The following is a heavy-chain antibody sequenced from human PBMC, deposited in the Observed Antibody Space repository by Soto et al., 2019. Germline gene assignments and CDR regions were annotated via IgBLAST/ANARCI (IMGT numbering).Heavy chain of an antibody. V-gene: IGHV4-4*02. Sequence: PSETLSLTCTVSGDSISSSNWWSWVRQPPGKGLEWIGEIYHSGSTNYNPSLKGRVTISLDKSKNQLSLRLSSVTAADTAVFYCARSPSSRWYGGGAFDIWGQGTMVTVSS. CDR2: IYHSGST. CDR1: GDSISSSNW. J-gene: IGHJ3*02. D-gene: IGHD6-13*01. CDR3: ARSPSSRWYGGGAFDI.